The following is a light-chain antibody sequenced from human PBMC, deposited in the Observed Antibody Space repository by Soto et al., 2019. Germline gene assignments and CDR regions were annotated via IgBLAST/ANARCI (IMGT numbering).Light chain of an antibody. J-gene: IGKJ1*01. CDR3: QQYYSYPRT. V-gene: IGKV1-39*01. CDR1: QFISTY. CDR2: TTS. Sequence: DIQMTQSPSSLSASVGDTVTITCRPSQFISTYLNWYQQKPGKAPNLLIYTTSSLHSGVPSRFSGSGSGTDFTLTISCLQSEDFATYYCQQYYSYPRTFGQGTKVDIK.